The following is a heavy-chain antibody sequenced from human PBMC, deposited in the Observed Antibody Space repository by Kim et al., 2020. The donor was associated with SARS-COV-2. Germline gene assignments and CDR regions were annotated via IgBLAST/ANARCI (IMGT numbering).Heavy chain of an antibody. Sequence: GGSLRLSCAGSGFKFGDYAMHWVRQVPGKGLEWVSGISWNSGSIGYADSVKGRFTISRDNGMNSLYLQMNSLGAEDTALYYCAKDSFSYDSSSYYEPSSLDPWGQGTLVTVSS. CDR2: ISWNSGSI. CDR1: GFKFGDYA. V-gene: IGHV3-9*01. J-gene: IGHJ5*02. CDR3: AKDSFSYDSSSYYEPSSLDP. D-gene: IGHD3-22*01.